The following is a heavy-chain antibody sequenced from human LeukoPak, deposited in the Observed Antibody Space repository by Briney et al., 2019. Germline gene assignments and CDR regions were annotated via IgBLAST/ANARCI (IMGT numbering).Heavy chain of an antibody. CDR3: ARGGRTGTTSPLFDY. V-gene: IGHV4-31*03. Sequence: PSQTLSLTCTVSGGSISSGRYYWSWIRQHSGTGLECIGYIYYSGSTYYNPSLKSRVTISVDTSKNQFSLKLSSVTAADTAVYYCARGGRTGTTSPLFDYWGQGTLVTVSS. D-gene: IGHD1-14*01. J-gene: IGHJ4*02. CDR1: GGSISSGRYY. CDR2: IYYSGST.